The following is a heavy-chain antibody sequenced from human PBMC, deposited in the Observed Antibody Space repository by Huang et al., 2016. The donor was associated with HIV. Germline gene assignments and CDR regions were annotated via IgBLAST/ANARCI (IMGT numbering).Heavy chain of an antibody. CDR3: ARRFSSSSGYFDY. D-gene: IGHD6-6*01. J-gene: IGHJ4*02. CDR1: GYSFSSYW. V-gene: IGHV5-51*01. Sequence: VQLVQSGAEVKKPGESLKISCKGSGYSFSSYWIAWGRQMPGKGLEWMGIICPDHSDTTYSPAFEGQVTISADKSIGTAYLQWSSLKASDTAMYYCARRFSSSSGYFDYWGQGSLVTVSS. CDR2: ICPDHSDT.